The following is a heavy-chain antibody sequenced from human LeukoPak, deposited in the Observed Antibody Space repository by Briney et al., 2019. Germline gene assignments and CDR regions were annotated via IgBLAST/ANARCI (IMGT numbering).Heavy chain of an antibody. D-gene: IGHD3-3*01. CDR3: ARIFGADFWSGYYTGYYYYMDV. J-gene: IGHJ6*03. CDR1: GGSISSYY. CDR2: IYYSGST. V-gene: IGHV4-59*01. Sequence: SETLSLTCTVSGGSISSYYWSWILQPPGKGLEWIGYIYYSGSTNYNPSLKSRVTISVDTSKNQFSLKLSPVTAADTAVYYCARIFGADFWSGYYTGYYYYMDVWGKGTTVTVSS.